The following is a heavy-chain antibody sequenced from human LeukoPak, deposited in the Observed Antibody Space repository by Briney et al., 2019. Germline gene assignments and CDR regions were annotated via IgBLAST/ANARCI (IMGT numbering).Heavy chain of an antibody. J-gene: IGHJ4*02. Sequence: PGGSLRLSCVASGFTFRSYWMSWVRQAPGKGLEWVVNIKEDGSEKHYLDSVKGRFIISKDNAKNSLYLQMNSLRAEDTAIYYCARDGFLAPGTFDSWGQGTLVTVSS. D-gene: IGHD2/OR15-2a*01. V-gene: IGHV3-7*01. CDR2: IKEDGSEK. CDR1: GFTFRSYW. CDR3: ARDGFLAPGTFDS.